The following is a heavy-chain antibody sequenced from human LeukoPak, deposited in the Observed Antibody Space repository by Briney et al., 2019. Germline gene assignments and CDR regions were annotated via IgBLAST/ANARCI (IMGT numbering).Heavy chain of an antibody. CDR3: ARERNYYGSGSYHSGNWFDP. V-gene: IGHV1-18*01. Sequence: ASVKVSCKASGYTFTSYGIRWVRQAPGQGLEWMGWISAYNGNTNYAQKLQGRVTMTTDTSTSTAYMELRSLRSDDTAVYYCARERNYYGSGSYHSGNWFDPWGQGTLVTVSS. CDR1: GYTFTSYG. D-gene: IGHD3-10*01. CDR2: ISAYNGNT. J-gene: IGHJ5*02.